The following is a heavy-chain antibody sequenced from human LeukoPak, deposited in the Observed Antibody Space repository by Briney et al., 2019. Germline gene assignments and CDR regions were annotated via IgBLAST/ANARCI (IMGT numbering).Heavy chain of an antibody. J-gene: IGHJ4*02. CDR2: ITPSGGST. Sequence: SVKVSCKASGYTFTSYYMHWVRQAPGQGLEWMGIITPSGGSTNYAQKFQGRVTMTRDTSTSTVSMELSSLTPDHTAVYYCARETTLSSCGDYWGQGTLVTVSS. CDR1: GYTFTSYY. V-gene: IGHV1-46*01. CDR3: ARETTLSSCGDY. D-gene: IGHD1-14*01.